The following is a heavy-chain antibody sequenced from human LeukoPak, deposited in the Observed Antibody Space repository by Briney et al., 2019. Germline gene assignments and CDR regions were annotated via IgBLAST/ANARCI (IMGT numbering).Heavy chain of an antibody. CDR2: LRYDGSNT. Sequence: GGSLRLSCVASGFTLSNYGMHWVRQAPGKGLEWVALLRYDGSNTLYADSVKGRLTISRDNSKNTLYPQMNSLRAEDTAVYYCARGYGSRSYYGMDVWGQGTTVTVSS. V-gene: IGHV3-30*02. CDR3: ARGYGSRSYYGMDV. CDR1: GFTLSNYG. D-gene: IGHD3-10*01. J-gene: IGHJ6*02.